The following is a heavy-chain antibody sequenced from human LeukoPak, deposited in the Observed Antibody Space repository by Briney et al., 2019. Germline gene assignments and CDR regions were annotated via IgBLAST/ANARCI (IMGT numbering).Heavy chain of an antibody. CDR2: IYYSGST. D-gene: IGHD4-11*01. CDR3: ARRVGTVTEFYGMDV. Sequence: PSQTLSLTCTVSGGSISSGGYYWSWIRQHPGKGLEWIGYIYYSGSTYYNPSLKSRVTISVDTSKNQFSLKLSSVTAADTAVYYCARRVGTVTEFYGMDVWGQGTTVTVSS. J-gene: IGHJ6*02. V-gene: IGHV4-31*03. CDR1: GGSISSGGYY.